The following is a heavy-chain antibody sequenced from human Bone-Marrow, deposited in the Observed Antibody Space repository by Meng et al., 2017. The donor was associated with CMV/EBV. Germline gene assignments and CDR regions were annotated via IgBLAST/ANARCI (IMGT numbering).Heavy chain of an antibody. J-gene: IGHJ6*02. CDR3: ARLRLTGGGCSSTSCYTYYYYGMDV. D-gene: IGHD2-2*02. Sequence: SQTLPLTCAVYGGSFSGYYWSWIRQPPGKGLEWIGEIKHSGSTNYNPSLKSRVTIPVDTSKNQFSLKLSFVTAADAAVYYCARLRLTGGGCSSTSCYTYYYYGMDVWGQGTTVTVSS. V-gene: IGHV4-34*01. CDR2: IKHSGST. CDR1: GGSFSGYY.